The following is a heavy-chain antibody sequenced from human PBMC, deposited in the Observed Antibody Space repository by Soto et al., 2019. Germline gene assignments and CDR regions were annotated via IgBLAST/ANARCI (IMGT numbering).Heavy chain of an antibody. CDR1: VVSISSGDFY. J-gene: IGHJ4*02. CDR3: ARADEFSDRFDY. D-gene: IGHD2-21*02. V-gene: IGHV4-30-4*01. CDR2: IYYSGST. Sequence: SETLSLTCTFSVVSISSGDFYCSWMRQPPGKGLELIGNIYYSGSTYYNPSLRSRAIMSVDTSQNQFSLKLSSLTAADTAVYFCARADEFSDRFDYWGQGALVTVSS.